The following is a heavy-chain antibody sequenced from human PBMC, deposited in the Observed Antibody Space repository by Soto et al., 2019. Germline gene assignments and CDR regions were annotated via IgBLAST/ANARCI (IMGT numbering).Heavy chain of an antibody. CDR2: ISWNSGSI. CDR3: AKAARMVVAVTRLDY. CDR1: GFTFDDYA. Sequence: EVQLVESGGGLVQPGRSLRLSCAASGFTFDDYAMHWVRQAPGKGLEWVSGISWNSGSIGYADSVKARFTISRDNAKNSLYLQMNSLRAEDTALYYCAKAARMVVAVTRLDYWGQGTLVTVSS. V-gene: IGHV3-9*01. D-gene: IGHD2-15*01. J-gene: IGHJ4*02.